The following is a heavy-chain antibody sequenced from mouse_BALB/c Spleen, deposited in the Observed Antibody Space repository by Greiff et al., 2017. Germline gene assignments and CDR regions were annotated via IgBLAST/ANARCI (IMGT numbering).Heavy chain of an antibody. V-gene: IGHV5-4*02. J-gene: IGHJ2*01. CDR2: ISDGGSYT. Sequence: EVKVVESGGGLVKPGGSLKLSCAASGFTFSDYYMYWVRQTPEKRLEWVATISDGGSYTYYPDSVKGRFTISRDNAKNNLYLQMSSLKSEDTAMYYCAREGLRRGGFDCWGQGTTLTVSS. CDR3: AREGLRRGGFDC. CDR1: GFTFSDYY. D-gene: IGHD2-4*01.